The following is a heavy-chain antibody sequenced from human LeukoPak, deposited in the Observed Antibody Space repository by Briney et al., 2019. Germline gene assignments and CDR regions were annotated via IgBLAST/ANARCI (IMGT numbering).Heavy chain of an antibody. CDR1: GFTFSSYG. J-gene: IGHJ4*02. CDR3: ARGAAGEDY. CDR2: ISYDGSNK. Sequence: QPGGSLRLSCAASGFTFSSYGMHWVRQAPGKGLEWVAVISYDGSNKYYADSVKGRFTISRDNSKNSLYLQMNSLKTEDTAVYYCARGAAGEDYWGQGTLVTVSS. D-gene: IGHD6-13*01. V-gene: IGHV3-30*03.